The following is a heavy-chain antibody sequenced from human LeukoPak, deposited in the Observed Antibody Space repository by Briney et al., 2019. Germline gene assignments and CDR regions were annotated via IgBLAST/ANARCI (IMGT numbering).Heavy chain of an antibody. CDR2: IARETYGGTA. J-gene: IGHJ4*02. D-gene: IGHD2-15*01. CDR3: TRDQTPYY. Sequence: PGGSLRLSCAASGFTFSNAWMTWVRQAPGKGLEWVGFIARETYGGTAEYAASVKGRFTISRDDSKSIAYLQMNSLKTEDTAVYYCTRDQTPYYWGQGTLVTVSS. CDR1: GFTFSNAW. V-gene: IGHV3-49*04.